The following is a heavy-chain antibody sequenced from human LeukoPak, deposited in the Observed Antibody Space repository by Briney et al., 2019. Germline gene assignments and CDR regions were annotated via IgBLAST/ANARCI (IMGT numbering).Heavy chain of an antibody. D-gene: IGHD5-24*01. Sequence: GESLKISCNGSGYSFTTSWNGWVRQMPGQGLEWRAIMYVGGSDTRYSPSFQGQVTISADKSISTAYLQWSRLKASDTPLYYCYSGDGYNRYYWGQGTLVTVSP. J-gene: IGHJ4*02. CDR2: MYVGGSDT. V-gene: IGHV5-51*01. CDR1: GYSFTTSW. CDR3: YSGDGYNRYY.